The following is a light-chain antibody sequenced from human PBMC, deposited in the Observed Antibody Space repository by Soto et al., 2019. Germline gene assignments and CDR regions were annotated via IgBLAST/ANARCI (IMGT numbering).Light chain of an antibody. CDR3: TSYTGSSTHV. V-gene: IGLV2-14*01. CDR1: SSDVGGYNY. Sequence: QSALTQPASVSGSPGQSITISCTGTSSDVGGYNYVSWYQQHPGKAPKLMIYDVSNXXSGXXXXFSGSKSGNTASLTISGXXXXXXADYYCTSYTGSSTHVFGTGTKLTVL. CDR2: DVS. J-gene: IGLJ1*01.